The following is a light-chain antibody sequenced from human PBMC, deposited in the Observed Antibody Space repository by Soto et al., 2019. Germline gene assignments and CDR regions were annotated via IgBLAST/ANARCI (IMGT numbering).Light chain of an antibody. CDR2: EVS. CDR1: SSDIGGYKH. V-gene: IGLV2-14*01. Sequence: QSVLTQPASVSGSPGQSITISCTGTSSDIGGYKHVSWYQQHPGKAPKLMIYEVSNRPSGVSNRFSGSKSGNTASLTISGLQAEDEADYYCCSYAGSYTYVFGTGTKLTVL. CDR3: CSYAGSYTYV. J-gene: IGLJ1*01.